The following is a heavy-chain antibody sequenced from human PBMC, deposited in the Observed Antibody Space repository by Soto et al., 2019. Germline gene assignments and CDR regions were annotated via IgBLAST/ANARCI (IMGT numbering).Heavy chain of an antibody. J-gene: IGHJ6*02. Sequence: HPGGSLRLSCAASGFTFSSYGVNWFRQAPGKGLEWVSYISSSSSTIYYADSVKGRFTISRDNAKNSLYLQMNSLRAEDTAVYYCASPSYYYYGMDVWGQGTTVTSP. CDR2: ISSSSSTI. CDR3: ASPSYYYYGMDV. V-gene: IGHV3-48*01. CDR1: GFTFSSYG.